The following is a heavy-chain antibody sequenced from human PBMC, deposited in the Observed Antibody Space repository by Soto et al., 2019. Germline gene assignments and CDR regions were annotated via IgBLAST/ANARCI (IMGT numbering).Heavy chain of an antibody. CDR2: ISPADSEI. CDR3: ARQDLGSSPYAF. Sequence: GESLKISCKVSTNNFTAYCIAWVRQMPGKGLEWMGLISPADSEIRYSPSFQGQVTISADKSIATAYLQWNSLKAPDTAIYYCARQDLGSSPYAFWGQGTLVTVSS. V-gene: IGHV5-51*01. CDR1: TNNFTAYC. J-gene: IGHJ4*02. D-gene: IGHD2-2*01.